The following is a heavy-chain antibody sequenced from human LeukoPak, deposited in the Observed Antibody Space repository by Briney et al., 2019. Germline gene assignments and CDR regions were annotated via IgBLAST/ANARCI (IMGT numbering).Heavy chain of an antibody. D-gene: IGHD3-22*01. CDR3: ARARDSSGPGWKDAFDI. J-gene: IGHJ3*02. Sequence: GGSLRLSCAASGFIFSSYWMHWVRQAPGKGLVWVSRINSDGSSTSYADSVKGRLTISRDNAKNSLYLQMNSLRAEDTAVYYCARARDSSGPGWKDAFDIWGQGTMVTVSS. V-gene: IGHV3-74*01. CDR2: INSDGSST. CDR1: GFIFSSYW.